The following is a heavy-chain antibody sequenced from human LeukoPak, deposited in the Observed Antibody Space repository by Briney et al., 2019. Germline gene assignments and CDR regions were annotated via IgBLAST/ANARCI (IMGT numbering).Heavy chain of an antibody. CDR1: GDSISSSGYY. D-gene: IGHD4/OR15-4a*01. CDR3: WCLTTTNFDN. V-gene: IGHV4-39*01. Sequence: SETLSLTCTVSGDSISSSGYYWGWIRQPPGKGLEWIGNFYSTGSTYHNPSLKSRVTISGDTSKNQFSLKLSSVTAADTAVYYCWCLTTTNFDNWGQGTLVTVSS. CDR2: FYSTGST. J-gene: IGHJ4*02.